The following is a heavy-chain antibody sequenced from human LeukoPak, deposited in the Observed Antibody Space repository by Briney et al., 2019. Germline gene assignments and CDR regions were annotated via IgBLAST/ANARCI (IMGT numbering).Heavy chain of an antibody. CDR3: AIESDSRGVTTISY. CDR2: INPSGGST. J-gene: IGHJ4*02. D-gene: IGHD4-17*01. V-gene: IGHV1-46*01. Sequence: GASVKVSCKASGYTFTSYGISWVRQAPGQGLEWMGIINPSGGSTSYAQKFQGRVTMTRDTSTSTVYMELSSLRSEDTAVYYCAIESDSRGVTTISYWGQGTLVTVSS. CDR1: GYTFTSYG.